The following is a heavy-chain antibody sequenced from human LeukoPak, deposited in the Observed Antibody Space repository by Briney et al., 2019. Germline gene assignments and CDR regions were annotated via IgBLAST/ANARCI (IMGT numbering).Heavy chain of an antibody. J-gene: IGHJ4*02. CDR3: ATIKRGNIYGYFDF. D-gene: IGHD5-18*01. CDR2: MRDTVNT. V-gene: IGHV4-59*11. Sequence: SETLSLTCSVSDVSISSHYWSWLRQPPGEGVEWIAYMRDTVNTKDNPSFKSRLTLSADTSKNQFSLRLSSVTAADSAVYCCATIKRGNIYGYFDFWGQGILVTVSS. CDR1: DVSISSHY.